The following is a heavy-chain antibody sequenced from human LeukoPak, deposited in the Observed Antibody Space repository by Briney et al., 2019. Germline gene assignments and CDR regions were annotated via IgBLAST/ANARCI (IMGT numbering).Heavy chain of an antibody. CDR3: ARDYGGFTMVRGVQYYFDY. J-gene: IGHJ4*02. V-gene: IGHV3-48*03. CDR2: ISSSGSTI. CDR1: GFTFSSYE. D-gene: IGHD3-10*01. Sequence: PGGSLRLSCAASGFTFSSYEMNWVRQAPGKGLEWVSYISSSGSTIYYADSVKGRFTISRDNAKNSLYLQMNSLRAEDTAVYYCARDYGGFTMVRGVQYYFDYWGQGTLVTVSS.